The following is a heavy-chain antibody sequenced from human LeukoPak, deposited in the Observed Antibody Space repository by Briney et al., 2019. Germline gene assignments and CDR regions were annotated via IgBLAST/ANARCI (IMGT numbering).Heavy chain of an antibody. J-gene: IGHJ6*03. CDR2: ISGSGGST. CDR1: GFTFSSYA. V-gene: IGHV3-23*01. CDR3: ANANSYYSYMDV. Sequence: PGGSLRLSCAASGFTFSSYAMSWVRQAPGKGLEWVSGISGSGGSTNYADSVKGRFTISRDNSKNTVFLQMTSLRAEDTAVYYCANANSYYSYMDVWGKGTTVTVSS.